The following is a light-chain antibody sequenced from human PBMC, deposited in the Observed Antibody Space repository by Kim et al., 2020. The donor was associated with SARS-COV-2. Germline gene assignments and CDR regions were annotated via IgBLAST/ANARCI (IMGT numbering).Light chain of an antibody. CDR2: SNN. Sequence: QSVLTQPPSASGTPGQRVTISCSGSSSNIGRNIVIWYQQVPGTAPKLLIYSNNQRPSGVPDRFSGFKSGTSASLAISGLQSEDEAEYYCAAWDDSLNNRLCGGWTQLTVL. CDR3: AAWDDSLNNRL. V-gene: IGLV1-44*01. CDR1: SSNIGRNI. J-gene: IGLJ2*01.